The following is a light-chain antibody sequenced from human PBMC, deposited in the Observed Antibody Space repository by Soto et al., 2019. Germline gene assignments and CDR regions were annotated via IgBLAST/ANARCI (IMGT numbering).Light chain of an antibody. J-gene: IGLJ1*01. Sequence: QSALTQPASVSGSPGQSITISCTGTSGDVGGYDYVSWYQQHPGKAPKFIIYNVDNRPSGVSNRFSGSKSGNTASLTISGLQAEDEADYYCSSYRSTTSPNYVFGTGTKVTVL. CDR3: SSYRSTTSPNYV. V-gene: IGLV2-14*03. CDR2: NVD. CDR1: SGDVGGYDY.